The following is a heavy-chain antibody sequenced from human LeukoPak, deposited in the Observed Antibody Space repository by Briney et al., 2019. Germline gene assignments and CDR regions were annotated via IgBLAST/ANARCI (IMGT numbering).Heavy chain of an antibody. Sequence: GGSLRLSCAASGFTFSSYAMSWVRQAPGNGLEWVSAISGSGGFTYYADSVKGRFTISRDNSKNTQYLQMNSLRAEDTAVYYCAKGYCSSTSCYFHYYGMDVWGQGTTVTVSS. J-gene: IGHJ6*02. D-gene: IGHD2-2*01. CDR1: GFTFSSYA. CDR3: AKGYCSSTSCYFHYYGMDV. V-gene: IGHV3-23*01. CDR2: ISGSGGFT.